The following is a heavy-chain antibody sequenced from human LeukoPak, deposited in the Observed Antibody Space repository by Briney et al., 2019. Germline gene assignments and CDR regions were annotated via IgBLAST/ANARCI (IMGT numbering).Heavy chain of an antibody. CDR2: IWYDGSNE. Sequence: TGVSLRLSCAASGFSRSNYAMHWVRQTPGKGREWVAVIWYDGSNEYYSEFVKGRFGISRDNSRNTLYLQMNNVRAEATAVYFCARDPGLRLDSWGQGTLVTVS. J-gene: IGHJ4*02. CDR1: GFSRSNYA. V-gene: IGHV3-33*01. CDR3: ARDPGLRLDS. D-gene: IGHD3-3*01.